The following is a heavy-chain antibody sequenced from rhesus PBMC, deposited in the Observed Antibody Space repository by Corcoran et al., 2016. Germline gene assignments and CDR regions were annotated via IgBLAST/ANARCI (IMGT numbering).Heavy chain of an antibody. V-gene: IGHV4-65*01. D-gene: IGHD1-44*02. CDR2: ISGSSGST. J-gene: IGHJ4*01. CDR1: GGSISSSNW. CDR3: ARRRVGATFDY. Sequence: QVQLQESGPGLVKPSETLSLTCAVSGGSISSSNWWSWIRQPPGQGLEWIGYISGSSGSTYYNPSLKSRVTISTGTSKNQFSLKLSSVTAADTAVYYCARRRVGATFDYWGQGVLVTVSS.